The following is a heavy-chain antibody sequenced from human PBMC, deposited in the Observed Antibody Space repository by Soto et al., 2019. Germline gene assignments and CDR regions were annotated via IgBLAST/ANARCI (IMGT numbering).Heavy chain of an antibody. D-gene: IGHD2-2*01. Sequence: PSETLSLTCTVSGDSVSGYYWYWIRQPAGKGLEWIGRMYTSGITNYSPSLKSRVTMSVATSKNQFSLKLTSVTAADTAVYYCARDDKGVPAAMLYWGQGTLVTVSS. CDR1: GDSVSGYY. CDR3: ARDDKGVPAAMLY. CDR2: MYTSGIT. V-gene: IGHV4-4*07. J-gene: IGHJ4*02.